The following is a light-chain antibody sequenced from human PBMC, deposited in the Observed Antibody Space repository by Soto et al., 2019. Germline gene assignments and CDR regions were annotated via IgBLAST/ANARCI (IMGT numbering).Light chain of an antibody. J-gene: IGLJ2*01. CDR2: YDD. CDR3: AAWDDSLNGVV. V-gene: IGLV1-36*01. CDR1: SSNIGNNA. Sequence: QSVLTQPPSVSEAPRQRVTISCSGSSSNIGNNAVNWYQQLPGKAPKLLIYYDDLLPSGVSDRFSGSKSGTSASLAISGVHSEEEADYYCAAWDDSLNGVVFGGGTKLTVL.